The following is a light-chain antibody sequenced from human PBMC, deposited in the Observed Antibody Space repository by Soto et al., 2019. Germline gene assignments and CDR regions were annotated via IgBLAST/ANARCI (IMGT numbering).Light chain of an antibody. CDR1: QDISYY. V-gene: IGKV1-27*01. Sequence: SLSASVGDRVTITCRANQDISYYLAWYQQKQGKVPKLLIYAASTLQSGVPSRFSGSGSGTDFTLTISSLQPEDIATYYCQKYHSAPRTFGQGTKV. J-gene: IGKJ1*01. CDR3: QKYHSAPRT. CDR2: AAS.